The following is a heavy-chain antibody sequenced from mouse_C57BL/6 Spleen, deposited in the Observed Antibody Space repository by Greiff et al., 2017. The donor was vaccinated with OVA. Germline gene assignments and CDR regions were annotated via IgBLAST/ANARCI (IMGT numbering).Heavy chain of an antibody. V-gene: IGHV1-55*01. Sequence: QVQLQQPGAELVKPGASVKMSCKASGYTFTSYWITWVKQRPGQGLEWIGDIYPGSGSTNYNEKFKSKATLTVDTSSSTAYMQLSRLTSEASSVYDCRRGWCSWDVDYWGQGTTLTVSS. CDR1: GYTFTSYW. D-gene: IGHD4-1*01. CDR2: IYPGSGST. J-gene: IGHJ2*01. CDR3: RRGWCSWDVDY.